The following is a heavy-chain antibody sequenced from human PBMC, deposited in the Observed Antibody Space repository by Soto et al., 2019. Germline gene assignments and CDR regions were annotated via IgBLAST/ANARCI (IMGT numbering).Heavy chain of an antibody. D-gene: IGHD2-2*01. J-gene: IGHJ5*02. CDR1: GGSISSYY. Sequence: SETLSLTCTVSGGSISSYYWGWIRQPPGKWLEWIGSIYYSGSTYYNPSLKSRVTISVDTSKNQFSLKLSSVTAADTAVYYCASPQKYCSSTSCYQGWFDPWGQGTLVTVS. CDR2: IYYSGST. V-gene: IGHV4-39*01. CDR3: ASPQKYCSSTSCYQGWFDP.